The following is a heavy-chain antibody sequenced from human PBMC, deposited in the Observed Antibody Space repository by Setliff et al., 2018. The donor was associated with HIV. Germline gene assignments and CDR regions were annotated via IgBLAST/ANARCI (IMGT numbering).Heavy chain of an antibody. D-gene: IGHD2-8*01. CDR3: ARGLERTNALFGVLSIWLDS. CDR2: IEEDGRKT. J-gene: IGHJ5*01. Sequence: GGSLRLSCAASGFTFSSYWMSWVRQSPGKGLEWVANIEEDGRKTYYVDSVKCRFTISRDNAKNSLNLQMNSLRAEDTAVYFCARGLERTNALFGVLSIWLDSWGQGTLVTV. CDR1: GFTFSSYW. V-gene: IGHV3-7*03.